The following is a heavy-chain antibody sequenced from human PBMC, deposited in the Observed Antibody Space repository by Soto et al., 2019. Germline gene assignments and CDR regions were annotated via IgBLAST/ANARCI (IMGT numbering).Heavy chain of an antibody. V-gene: IGHV3-21*01. D-gene: IGHD6-19*01. CDR3: ATSQRSGPRWGMDV. CDR1: RAALSSYS. J-gene: IGHJ6*02. Sequence: GGSLRLSCVASRAALSSYSISWVRQAPGKGLEWVSSISVSSSYIYYAASVKGRFTISRDNNATSVYLQMKNLRADDTAVYHCATSQRSGPRWGMDVRGQGTTVTVSS. CDR2: ISVSSSYI.